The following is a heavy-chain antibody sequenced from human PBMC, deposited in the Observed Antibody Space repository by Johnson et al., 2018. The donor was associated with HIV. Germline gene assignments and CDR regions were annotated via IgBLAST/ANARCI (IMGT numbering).Heavy chain of an antibody. CDR2: INLDGSDK. V-gene: IGHV3-7*01. J-gene: IGHJ3*02. CDR1: GFTFGTYW. Sequence: EVQLVESGGGLVQPGESLRLSCVVSGFTFGTYWMTWVRQAPGNGLEWVATINLDGSDKYYLDSVKGRFTISRDNGRNSLYLQMNSLRAGDTAVYYCARRSITSDGFDIWGQGTMVTVSS. D-gene: IGHD2-2*01. CDR3: ARRSITSDGFDI.